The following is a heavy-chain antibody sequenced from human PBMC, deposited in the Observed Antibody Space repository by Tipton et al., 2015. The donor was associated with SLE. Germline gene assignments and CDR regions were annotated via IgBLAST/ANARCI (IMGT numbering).Heavy chain of an antibody. J-gene: IGHJ4*02. CDR3: ARDTAMAFDY. CDR1: GFTFSSYA. CDR2: INHSGST. Sequence: LRLSCAASGFTFSSYAMSWVRQAPGKGLEWVGEINHSGSTNYNPSLKSRVTISVDTSKNQFSLKLSSVTAADTAVYYCARDTAMAFDYWGQGTLVTVSS. D-gene: IGHD5-18*01. V-gene: IGHV4-34*01.